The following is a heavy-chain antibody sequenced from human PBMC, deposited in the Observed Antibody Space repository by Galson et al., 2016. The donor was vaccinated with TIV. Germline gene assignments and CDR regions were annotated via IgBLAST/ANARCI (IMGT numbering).Heavy chain of an antibody. CDR1: GDIFSNSG. D-gene: IGHD5/OR15-5a*01. CDR3: ATMAAGESVYRGTYYDYYVDV. J-gene: IGHJ6*03. Sequence: SVKVSCKASGDIFSNSGISWVRQAPGQGLEWMGGIIPVFGTTNYAQKFQGRVTITTDESTSTVYMGLNSLRSEDTAIYYCATMAAGESVYRGTYYDYYVDVWGKGTTVTVSS. V-gene: IGHV1-69*05. CDR2: IIPVFGTT.